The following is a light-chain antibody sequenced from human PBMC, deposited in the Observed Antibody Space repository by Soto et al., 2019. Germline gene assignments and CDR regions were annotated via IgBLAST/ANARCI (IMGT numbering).Light chain of an antibody. CDR1: QSVDRW. CDR3: QQYTTLVT. J-gene: IGKJ1*01. Sequence: DIQMTQSPSTLSASVGDRVTITCRASQSVDRWLAWYQQRPGKAPKALIYKASNLESGVPSRFSGSGSGTEFTLTIPSLQPGDIATYYCQQYTTLVTFGQGTMVEMK. V-gene: IGKV1-5*03. CDR2: KAS.